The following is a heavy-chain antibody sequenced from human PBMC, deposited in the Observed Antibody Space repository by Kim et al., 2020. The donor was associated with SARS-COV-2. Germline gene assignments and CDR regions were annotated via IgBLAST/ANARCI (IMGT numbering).Heavy chain of an antibody. CDR1: GFTFSSCA. V-gene: IGHV3-23*01. Sequence: GGSLRLSCAASGFTFSSCAMSWVRQAPGKGLEWVSSISGSGGNTYSADSLKGRFTVSRDNSKNTLYLQMNSLRAEDTAVYYCATDYDSSAYYTFVHWGQGTLVTVSS. J-gene: IGHJ4*02. D-gene: IGHD3-22*01. CDR3: ATDYDSSAYYTFVH. CDR2: ISGSGGNT.